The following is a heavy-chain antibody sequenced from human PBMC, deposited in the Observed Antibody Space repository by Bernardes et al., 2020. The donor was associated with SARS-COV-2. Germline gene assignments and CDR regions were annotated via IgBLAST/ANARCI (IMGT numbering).Heavy chain of an antibody. CDR3: ARGSLSGSYEVLDP. D-gene: IGHD1-26*01. J-gene: IGHJ5*02. CDR2: INHSGST. CDR1: GGSFRGSY. V-gene: IGHV4-34*01. Sequence: SETLSLTCAVYGGSFRGSYWSWIRQPPGTGLAWIGEINHSGSTNYNPSLKSRVTISVDTSKNQFSLKLSSVTAADTAVYYCARGSLSGSYEVLDPWGQGTLVTGSS.